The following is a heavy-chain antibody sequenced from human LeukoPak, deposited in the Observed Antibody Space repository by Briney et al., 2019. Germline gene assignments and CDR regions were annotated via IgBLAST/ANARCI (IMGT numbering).Heavy chain of an antibody. D-gene: IGHD4-23*01. CDR2: IKEDGSEI. CDR1: AFTFSNYW. CDR3: ARDRGYSTFDY. V-gene: IGHV3-7*01. J-gene: IGHJ4*03. Sequence: GGSLRLSCAASAFTFSNYWMSWVRQAPGKGLEWVANIKEDGSEINYVDSVKGRFTISRDNAKNSLYLQMNSLRVDDTAVYYCARDRGYSTFDYWGKGTTVTVSS.